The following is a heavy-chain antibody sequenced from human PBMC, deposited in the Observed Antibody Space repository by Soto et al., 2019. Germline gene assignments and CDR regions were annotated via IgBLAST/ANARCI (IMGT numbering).Heavy chain of an antibody. V-gene: IGHV3-33*01. CDR1: GFTFSSYG. J-gene: IGHJ4*02. Sequence: QVQLVESGGGVVQPGRSLRLSCAASGFTFSSYGLHWVRQAPGKGLEWVAVIRYDGSDKYYADSVKGRFSISRDNSKNTLYLQMNSLRVEDTAVYYCARPQGGIEFWFLDNWGQGTLVTVSS. CDR2: IRYDGSDK. CDR3: ARPQGGIEFWFLDN. D-gene: IGHD5-18*01.